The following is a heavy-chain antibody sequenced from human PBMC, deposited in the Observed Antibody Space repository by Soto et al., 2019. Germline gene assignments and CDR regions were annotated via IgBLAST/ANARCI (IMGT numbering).Heavy chain of an antibody. CDR3: ATAADKCYCDS. CDR1: GGSFNGYW. CDR2: INHSGST. V-gene: IGHV4-34*01. Sequence: PSETLSLTCAVYGGSFNGYWWSWIRQPPGKGPEWIGDINHSGSTNYNPSLKSRVTISVDTSKNQFSLKLRSVTAADMAVFYCATAADKCYCDSWGKLNRITFAS. J-gene: IGHJ4*02.